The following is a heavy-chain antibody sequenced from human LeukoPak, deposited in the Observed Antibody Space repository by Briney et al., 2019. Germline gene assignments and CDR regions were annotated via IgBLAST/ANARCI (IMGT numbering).Heavy chain of an antibody. D-gene: IGHD6-13*01. CDR1: GFTFRTYG. CDR3: ARDISWYSSSHGAFDI. V-gene: IGHV3-33*01. J-gene: IGHJ3*02. Sequence: PGGSLRLSCAASGFTFRTYGMHWVRQAPGKGLEWVAVAYADGNQYYADSVKGRFTISRDNSKNTLYLQMNSLRAEDTAVYYCARDISWYSSSHGAFDIWGQGTMVTVSS. CDR2: AYADGNQ.